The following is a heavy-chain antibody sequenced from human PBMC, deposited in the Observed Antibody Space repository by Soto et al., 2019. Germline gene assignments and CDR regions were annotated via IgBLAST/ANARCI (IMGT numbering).Heavy chain of an antibody. J-gene: IGHJ4*02. D-gene: IGHD5-12*01. CDR2: IIPMFGTA. CDR3: ASVRQLWLRRINNGYAG. Sequence: QVQLVQSGAEVKKPESSVKGSCKAPGGTFSTYAISWVRQAPGQGLEWMGGIIPMFGTANYAQRFQDRVTITADESTNTGYMALSSLRSEDTAVYFCASVRQLWLRRINNGYAGWGQGTLVTVSS. V-gene: IGHV1-69*12. CDR1: GGTFSTYA.